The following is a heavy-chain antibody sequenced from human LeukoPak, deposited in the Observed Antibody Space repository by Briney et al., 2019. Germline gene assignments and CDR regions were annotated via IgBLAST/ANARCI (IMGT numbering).Heavy chain of an antibody. CDR3: ARDGRNYYDSSLTVDY. Sequence: ASVKVSCKASGYTFTGYYMHWVRQAPGQGLEGMGWINPNSGGTNYAQKFQGRVTMTRDTSISTAYMELSRLRSDDTAVYYCARDGRNYYDSSLTVDYWGQGTLVTVSS. CDR2: INPNSGGT. CDR1: GYTFTGYY. J-gene: IGHJ4*02. D-gene: IGHD3-22*01. V-gene: IGHV1-2*02.